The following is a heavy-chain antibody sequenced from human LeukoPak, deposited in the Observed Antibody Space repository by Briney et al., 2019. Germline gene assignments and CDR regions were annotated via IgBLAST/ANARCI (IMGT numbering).Heavy chain of an antibody. D-gene: IGHD6-13*01. CDR3: AKDQQLVRGGPFDY. V-gene: IGHV3-23*01. CDR1: GFTFSSYA. Sequence: PGGSLRLSCAASGFTFSSYAMSWVRQAPGKGLECISGFSGSGGSTYYADSVKGRFTISRDNSKNTLYLQMNSLRAEDTAVYYCAKDQQLVRGGPFDYWGQGTLVTVSS. CDR2: FSGSGGST. J-gene: IGHJ4*02.